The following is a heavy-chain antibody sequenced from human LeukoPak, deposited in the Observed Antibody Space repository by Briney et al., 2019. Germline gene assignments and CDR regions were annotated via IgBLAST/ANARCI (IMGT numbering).Heavy chain of an antibody. J-gene: IGHJ6*03. CDR1: GFTFSSYG. CDR3: ARDWNDYMDV. CDR2: ISYDGSNK. Sequence: GGSLSLSCAASGFTFSSYGMHWVRQAPGKGLEWVAVISYDGSNKYYADSVKGRFTISRDNSKNTLYLQMNSLRAEDTAVYYCARDWNDYMDVWGKGTTVTVSS. V-gene: IGHV3-30*03. D-gene: IGHD1-1*01.